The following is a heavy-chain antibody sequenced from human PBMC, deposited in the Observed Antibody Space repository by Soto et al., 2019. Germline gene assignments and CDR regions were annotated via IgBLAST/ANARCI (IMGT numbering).Heavy chain of an antibody. V-gene: IGHV3-23*01. CDR1: GFTFSSYA. J-gene: IGHJ3*02. CDR3: AKVYPPHDYIWGSYRPLGAFDI. Sequence: PGGSLRLSYAASGFTFSSYAMSWVRQAPGKGLEWVSAISGSGGSTYYADSVKGRFTISRDNSKNTLYLQMNSLRAEDTAVYYCAKVYPPHDYIWGSYRPLGAFDIWGQGTMVTVSS. CDR2: ISGSGGST. D-gene: IGHD3-16*02.